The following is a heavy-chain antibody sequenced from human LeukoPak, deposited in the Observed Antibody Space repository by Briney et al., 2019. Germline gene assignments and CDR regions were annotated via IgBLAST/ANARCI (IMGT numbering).Heavy chain of an antibody. CDR1: GGSINSGDHS. Sequence: SETLSLTCAVSGGSINSGDHSWSWIRQPPGKGLEWIGYIYRSGSTYYNPSLKSRVPISIDRSNNQFSLRLTSVTAADTAAYYCARGASYGRSDFDFWGRGTLVIVSS. CDR3: ARGASYGRSDFDF. J-gene: IGHJ4*02. D-gene: IGHD1-26*01. V-gene: IGHV4-30-2*01. CDR2: IYRSGST.